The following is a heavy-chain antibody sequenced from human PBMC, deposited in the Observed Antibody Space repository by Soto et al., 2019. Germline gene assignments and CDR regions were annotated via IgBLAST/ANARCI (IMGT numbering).Heavy chain of an antibody. D-gene: IGHD3-22*01. CDR3: ADSDYDSSGYYSY. CDR1: GGSISSHY. J-gene: IGHJ4*02. V-gene: IGHV4-59*11. CDR2: IYYSGST. Sequence: SETLSLTCTVSGGSISSHYWSWIRQPPGKGLEWIGYIYYSGSTNYNPSLQSRVTISVDTSKNQFSLKLSSVTAADTAVYYCADSDYDSSGYYSYWGQGTLVTVSS.